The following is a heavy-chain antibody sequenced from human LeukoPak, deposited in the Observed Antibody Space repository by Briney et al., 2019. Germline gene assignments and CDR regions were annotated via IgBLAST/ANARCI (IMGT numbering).Heavy chain of an antibody. CDR1: GGTFSSYA. Sequence: ASVKVSCKASGGTFSSYAISWVRQAPGQGLEWMGWISAYNGNTNYAQKLQGRVTMTTDTSTSTAYMELRSLRSDDTAVYYCARVPPTYYDFWSGYYHDAFDIWGQGTMVTVSS. CDR3: ARVPPTYYDFWSGYYHDAFDI. V-gene: IGHV1-18*01. J-gene: IGHJ3*02. CDR2: ISAYNGNT. D-gene: IGHD3-3*01.